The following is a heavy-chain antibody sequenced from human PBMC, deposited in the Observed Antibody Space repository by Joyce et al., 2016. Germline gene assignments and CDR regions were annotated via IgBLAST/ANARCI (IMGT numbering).Heavy chain of an antibody. CDR3: ARVGSSWSFGY. D-gene: IGHD6-13*01. Sequence: QVQLQESGPGLVKPSETLSLTCTVSGDSIGTYYWNWIQQPPGKGLEWIGYIFYTGSTNYNPSLKSRVTMSVDMSKNQFSLNLNSVTAADTAVYYCARVGSSWSFGYWGQGTLVTVSS. J-gene: IGHJ4*02. CDR1: GDSIGTYY. V-gene: IGHV4-59*01. CDR2: IFYTGST.